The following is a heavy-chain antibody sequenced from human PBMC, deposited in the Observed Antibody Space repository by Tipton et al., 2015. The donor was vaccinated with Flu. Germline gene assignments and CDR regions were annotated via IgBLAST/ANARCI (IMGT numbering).Heavy chain of an antibody. CDR1: GGSISSGGYS. J-gene: IGHJ6*02. D-gene: IGHD6-13*01. Sequence: LRLSCAVSGGSISSGGYSWIWIRQPQGKGLEWIGYIYHSGTTHYNASPKSRVTISVDRSKNQFSLKLSSVTAADTAVYYCARSTPIAATGWGMDVWGQGTTVTVSS. V-gene: IGHV4-30-2*01. CDR2: IYHSGTT. CDR3: ARSTPIAATGWGMDV.